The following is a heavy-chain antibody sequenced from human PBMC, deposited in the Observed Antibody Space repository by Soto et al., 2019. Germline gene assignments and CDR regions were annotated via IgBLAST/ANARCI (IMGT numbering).Heavy chain of an antibody. D-gene: IGHD6-13*01. CDR2: INHSGST. CDR1: VGSFSGYY. Sequence: VQLHQWGAGLLKPSEPLSLTAAVYVGSFSGYYWSWIRQPPGKGRGWIGEINHSGSTNYNPSLKSRVTLSVDTSKNQFSLKLSSVTAADTAVYYCATIWYSSSWYPSNWFDPWGQGTLVTVSS. CDR3: ATIWYSSSWYPSNWFDP. V-gene: IGHV4-34*01. J-gene: IGHJ5*02.